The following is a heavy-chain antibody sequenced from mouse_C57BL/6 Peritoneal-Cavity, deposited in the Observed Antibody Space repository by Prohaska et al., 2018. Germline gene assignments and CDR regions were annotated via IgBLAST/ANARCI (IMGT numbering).Heavy chain of an antibody. CDR1: GYTFTDYN. J-gene: IGHJ3*01. CDR3: LVRGFAY. CDR2: INPNNGGT. Sequence: EVQLQQPGPELVKPGASVKIPCKASGYTFTDYNMDWVKQSHGKSLEWIGDINPNNGGTIYNQKFKGKATLTVDKASSTAYMQLSSLTSEDSAVYYCLVRGFAYWGQGTLVTVSA. D-gene: IGHD2-2*01. V-gene: IGHV1-18*01.